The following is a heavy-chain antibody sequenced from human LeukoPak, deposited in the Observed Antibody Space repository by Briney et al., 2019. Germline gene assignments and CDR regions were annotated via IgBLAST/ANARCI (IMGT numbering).Heavy chain of an antibody. CDR3: ARARIAVAGNEGLFDY. CDR1: GGTFSSYA. D-gene: IGHD6-19*01. Sequence: SVKVSCKASGGTFSSYAISWVRQAPGQGLEWMGRIIPILGIANYAQKFQGRVTITADKSTSTAYMELSGLRSEDTAVYYCARARIAVAGNEGLFDYWGQGTLVTVSS. CDR2: IIPILGIA. V-gene: IGHV1-69*04. J-gene: IGHJ4*02.